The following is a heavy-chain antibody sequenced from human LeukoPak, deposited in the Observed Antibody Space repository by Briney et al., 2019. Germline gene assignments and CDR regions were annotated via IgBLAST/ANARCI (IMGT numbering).Heavy chain of an antibody. CDR2: IYPGDSDT. V-gene: IGHV5-51*01. D-gene: IGHD4-17*01. CDR3: ASATTMTTLFDY. CDR1: GSRFTNYW. J-gene: IGHJ4*02. Sequence: GGSLEISVQGSGSRFTNYWIGGVRQVPGKGREGMGIIYPGDSDTRYSPSFQPQVTISAHKSISTAYLQWSSLKASDTAMYYCASATTMTTLFDYWGQGTLVTVSS.